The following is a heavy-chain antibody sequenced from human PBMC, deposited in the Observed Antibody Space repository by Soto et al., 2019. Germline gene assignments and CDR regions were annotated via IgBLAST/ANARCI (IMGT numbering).Heavy chain of an antibody. CDR1: GGSFSGYY. V-gene: IGHV4-34*01. CDR2: INHSGST. J-gene: IGHJ6*02. Sequence: SETLSLTCAVYGGSFSGYYWSWIRQPPGKGLEWIGEINHSGSTNYNPSLKSRVTISVDTSKNQFSLKLSSVTAADTAVYYCARIFDYYGMDVWGQGTTVTSP. CDR3: ARIFDYYGMDV.